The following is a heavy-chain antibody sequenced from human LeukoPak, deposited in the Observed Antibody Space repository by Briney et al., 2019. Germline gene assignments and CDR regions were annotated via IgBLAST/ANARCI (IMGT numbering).Heavy chain of an antibody. CDR1: GFPFSSYE. CDR2: ISSIGTI. D-gene: IGHD3-22*01. CDR3: ARGGYYYDSSAYSDY. J-gene: IGHJ4*02. V-gene: IGHV3-48*03. Sequence: GGSLRLSCVASGFPFSSYEMNWVRQAPGKGLEWVSYISSIGTIYYADSVKGRFTISRDNAKNSLHLQMNSLRAKDAAVYYCARGGYYYDSSAYSDYWGQGTLVTVSS.